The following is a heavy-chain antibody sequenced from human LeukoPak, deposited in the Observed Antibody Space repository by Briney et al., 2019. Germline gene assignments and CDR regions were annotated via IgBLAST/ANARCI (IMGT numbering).Heavy chain of an antibody. Sequence: EESLKISCKGSGYSFTSYWIGWVRQMPGKGLEWMGIIYPGDSDTRYSPSFQGQVTISADKSISTAYLQWSSLKASDTAMYYCARQLNYYDSSGKKYYFDYWGQGTLVTVSS. CDR1: GYSFTSYW. CDR3: ARQLNYYDSSGKKYYFDY. D-gene: IGHD3-22*01. CDR2: IYPGDSDT. J-gene: IGHJ4*02. V-gene: IGHV5-51*01.